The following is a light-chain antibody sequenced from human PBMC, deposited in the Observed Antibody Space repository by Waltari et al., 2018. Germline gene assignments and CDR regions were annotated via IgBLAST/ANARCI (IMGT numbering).Light chain of an antibody. CDR2: GTF. CDR1: QTIRTTY. CDR3: QQYETGLRT. V-gene: IGKV3-20*01. Sequence: IVLTQSPGTLSLSPGEGATLSCRTSQTIRTTYLAWYHRKPGQAPTLLIYGTFSRATGIPDRFTGSGSGTDFSLTISSLEPEDFATYYRQQYETGLRTCGGGTKVEIK. J-gene: IGKJ4*02.